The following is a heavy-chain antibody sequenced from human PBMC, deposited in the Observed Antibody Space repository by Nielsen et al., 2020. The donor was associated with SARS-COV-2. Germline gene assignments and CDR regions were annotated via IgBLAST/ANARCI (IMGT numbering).Heavy chain of an antibody. Sequence: GGSLRLSCAASGFTFSSYGMHWVRQAPGKGLEWVAVISYDGSNKYYADSVKGRFTISRDNSKNTQYLQMNSLRAEDTAVYYCATPRPSYYYDSSGYGWGMDVWGQGTTVTVSS. J-gene: IGHJ6*02. CDR3: ATPRPSYYYDSSGYGWGMDV. V-gene: IGHV3-30*03. D-gene: IGHD3-22*01. CDR2: ISYDGSNK. CDR1: GFTFSSYG.